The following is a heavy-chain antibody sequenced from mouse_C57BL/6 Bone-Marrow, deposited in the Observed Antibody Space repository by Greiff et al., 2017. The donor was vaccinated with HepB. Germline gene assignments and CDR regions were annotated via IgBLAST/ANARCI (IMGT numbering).Heavy chain of an antibody. CDR2: IDPANGNT. Sequence: EVKVVESVAELVRPGASVKLSCTASGFNIKNTYMHWVKQRPEQGLEWIGRIDPANGNTKYAPKFQGKANITADTSSNTAYLQLSSLTSEDTAIYYCAPHYYGSAWFAYWGQGTLVTVSA. D-gene: IGHD1-1*01. CDR1: GFNIKNTY. V-gene: IGHV14-3*01. CDR3: APHYYGSAWFAY. J-gene: IGHJ3*01.